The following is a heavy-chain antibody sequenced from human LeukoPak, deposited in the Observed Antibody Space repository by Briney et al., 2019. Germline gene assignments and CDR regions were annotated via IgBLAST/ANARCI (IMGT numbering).Heavy chain of an antibody. CDR3: VSVVPEDY. Sequence: GGSLRLSCAASGFTFDDYGMSWVRQAPGKGLEWVGRIKSKTDGGTTDYAAPVKGRFTISRDDSKNTLYLQMNSLKTEDTAVYYCVSVVPEDYWGQGTLVTVSS. V-gene: IGHV3-15*01. CDR2: IKSKTDGGTT. D-gene: IGHD2-2*01. J-gene: IGHJ4*02. CDR1: GFTFDDYG.